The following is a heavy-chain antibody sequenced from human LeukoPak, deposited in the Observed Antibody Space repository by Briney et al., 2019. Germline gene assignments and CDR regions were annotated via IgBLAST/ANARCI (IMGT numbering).Heavy chain of an antibody. CDR3: ARTRGPCSGGRCYLYYFDY. CDR2: ITNGDSPM. CDR1: GFTFTDYY. D-gene: IGHD2-15*01. V-gene: IGHV3-11*01. J-gene: IGHJ4*02. Sequence: GGPLRLSCAASGFTFTDYYMTWIRQAPGKGLEWVSYITNGDSPMYYADSVKGRFTISRDNAKNALYLQMNSLRAEDTAVYYCARTRGPCSGGRCYLYYFDYWGQGTLVTVSS.